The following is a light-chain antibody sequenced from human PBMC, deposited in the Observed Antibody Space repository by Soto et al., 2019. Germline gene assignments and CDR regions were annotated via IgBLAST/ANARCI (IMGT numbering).Light chain of an antibody. CDR2: GNN. Sequence: QSLLTQPPSVSGAPGQRVTISCSGGSSNIGAGFDVHWYQQLPETPPKLLIYGNNIRPSGVPDRFSGSKSGTSASLAITGLQTDDEADYYCHSYDRSLSGSVFGGGTKVTVL. J-gene: IGLJ3*02. V-gene: IGLV1-40*01. CDR1: SSNIGAGFD. CDR3: HSYDRSLSGSV.